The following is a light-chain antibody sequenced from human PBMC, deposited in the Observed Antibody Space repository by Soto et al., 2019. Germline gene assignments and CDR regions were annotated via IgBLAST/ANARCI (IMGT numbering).Light chain of an antibody. J-gene: IGKJ1*01. Sequence: MVSSQSPGTLSLSPGEIATLSCRASQSVSSSYLAWYQQKPGQAPRLLIHGASSRATGIPDRFSGSASGTDLTLTISRLEPEDFAVYYCQQYGSSLTWTFGQGTKVDIK. CDR1: QSVSSSY. CDR3: QQYGSSLTWT. CDR2: GAS. V-gene: IGKV3-20*01.